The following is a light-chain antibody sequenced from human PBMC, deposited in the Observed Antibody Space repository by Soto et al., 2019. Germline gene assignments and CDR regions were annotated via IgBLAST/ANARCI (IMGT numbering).Light chain of an antibody. Sequence: QSVLTQPPSVSAAPGQKVTISCSGSSSNIGNNYVSWYQQLPGTAPKLLLYDNNKRPSGIPDRFSGSKSGTSATLGITGLQTGDEADYYCGTWDSSLRVVFGGGTKLTVL. CDR3: GTWDSSLRVV. V-gene: IGLV1-51*01. CDR1: SSNIGNNY. CDR2: DNN. J-gene: IGLJ2*01.